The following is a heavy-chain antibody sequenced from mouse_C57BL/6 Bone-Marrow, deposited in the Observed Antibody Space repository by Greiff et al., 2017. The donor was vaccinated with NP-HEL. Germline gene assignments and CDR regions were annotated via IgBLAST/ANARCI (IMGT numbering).Heavy chain of an antibody. CDR1: GYTFTSYW. V-gene: IGHV1-55*01. D-gene: IGHD1-1*01. J-gene: IGHJ1*03. CDR3: ATGHYYGSSHWYFDV. Sequence: QVQLQQPGAELVKPGASVKMSCKASGYTFTSYWITWVKQRPGQGLEWIGDIYPGSGSTNYNEKFKSKATLTVDTSSSTAYRQLSRLTSEDSAVYYSATGHYYGSSHWYFDVWGTGTTVTVSS. CDR2: IYPGSGST.